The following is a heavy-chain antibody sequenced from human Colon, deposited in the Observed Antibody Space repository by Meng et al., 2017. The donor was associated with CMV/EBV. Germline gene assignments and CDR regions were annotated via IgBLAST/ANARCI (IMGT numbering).Heavy chain of an antibody. J-gene: IGHJ1*01. D-gene: IGHD3-10*01. Sequence: QLQLQESGPGRGKPSETLSLTCTVSGGSISGHYWTWIRRPAGEGLQWLGRIYSNGRIDENYSLRSRVTISVDTSKNQLSLRLTSVTAADTAVYYCGRAGARGVPIDVWGRGTLVTVSS. CDR3: GRAGARGVPIDV. CDR2: IYSNGRI. CDR1: GGSISGHY. V-gene: IGHV4-4*07.